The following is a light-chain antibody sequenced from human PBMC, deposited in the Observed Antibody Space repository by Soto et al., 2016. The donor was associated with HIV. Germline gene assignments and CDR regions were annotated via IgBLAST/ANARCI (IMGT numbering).Light chain of an antibody. J-gene: IGKJ2*01. Sequence: DIQMTQSPSSLSASVGDRVSITCRASQGISNSLAWYQQKLGKAPKLVLSAASRLASGVPSRFSGSGYGTDYTLTISSLQPEDFATYYCQQYYSAPRTFGRGDQAGD. CDR2: AAS. CDR1: QGISNS. CDR3: QQYYSAPRT. V-gene: IGKV1-NL1*01.